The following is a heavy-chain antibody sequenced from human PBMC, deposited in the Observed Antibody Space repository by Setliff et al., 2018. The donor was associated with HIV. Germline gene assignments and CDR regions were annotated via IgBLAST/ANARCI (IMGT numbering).Heavy chain of an antibody. CDR3: IRRRRAPGTEDLEAV. V-gene: IGHV5-51*01. D-gene: IGHD1-26*01. CDR1: GYTFTNYW. J-gene: IGHJ4*02. CDR2: IYPGVSVT. Sequence: PGESLKISCRASGYTFTNYWIGWVRQMPGKGLEWIGVIYPGVSVTRYGPSFQGQVFISADRSITTAYLEWSSLKPSDTAMYYCIRRRRAPGTEDLEAVWGQGTLVTVSS.